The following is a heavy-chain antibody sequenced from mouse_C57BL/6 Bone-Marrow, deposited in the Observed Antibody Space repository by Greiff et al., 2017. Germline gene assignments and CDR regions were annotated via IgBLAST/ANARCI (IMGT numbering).Heavy chain of an antibody. CDR1: GFSLTSYG. J-gene: IGHJ4*01. CDR3: ASFTTVVARDY. CDR2: IWSGGST. D-gene: IGHD1-1*01. Sequence: VQLQESGPGLVQPSQSLSITCTASGFSLTSYGVHWVRQSPGKGLEWLGVIWSGGSTDYNAAFISRLSTSKDNAKSQVFFKMNSLQADDTAIYYCASFTTVVARDYWGQGTSVTVSS. V-gene: IGHV2-2*01.